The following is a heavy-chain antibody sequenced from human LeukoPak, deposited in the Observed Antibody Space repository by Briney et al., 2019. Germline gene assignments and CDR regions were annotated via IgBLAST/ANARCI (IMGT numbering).Heavy chain of an antibody. Sequence: PGGSLRLSCAASGFTFSSYAMHWVRQAPGKGLEWVAVISYDGSNKYYADSVKGRFTISRDNSKNTLYLQMNSLRAEDTAVYYCAKDLRGYSYGISDYWGQGTLVTVSS. CDR3: AKDLRGYSYGISDY. J-gene: IGHJ4*02. V-gene: IGHV3-30-3*01. CDR2: ISYDGSNK. CDR1: GFTFSSYA. D-gene: IGHD5-18*01.